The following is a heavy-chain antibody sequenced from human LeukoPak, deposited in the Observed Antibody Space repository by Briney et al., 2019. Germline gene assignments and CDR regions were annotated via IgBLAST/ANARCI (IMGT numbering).Heavy chain of an antibody. Sequence: SETLSLTCSVSGGSTTGYFWTWIRQPPGKGPEWIGYVYYKGDTSYSPSLDSRVSISVDTSKKQFSLKLNSVTAADTAVYYCARHVTVTYDAFDLWGQGTMVTVSS. CDR2: VYYKGDT. V-gene: IGHV4-59*08. CDR3: ARHVTVTYDAFDL. J-gene: IGHJ3*01. CDR1: GGSTTGYF. D-gene: IGHD4-11*01.